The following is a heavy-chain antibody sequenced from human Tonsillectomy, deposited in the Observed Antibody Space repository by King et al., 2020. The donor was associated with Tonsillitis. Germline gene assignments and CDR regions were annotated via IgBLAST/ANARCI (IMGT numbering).Heavy chain of an antibody. CDR1: GYNFTGYY. D-gene: IGHD2-8*01. V-gene: IGHV1-2*02. Sequence: VQLVESGAEVKKPGASVKVSCKASGYNFTGYYAHWVRQAPGQSLEWMGWINPSSGGTYFAQKFQDRVTMTRDTSITTLYMELSRLRSDDTAVYYCTRDAPLIPFDYWGQGTLVTVSS. CDR3: TRDAPLIPFDY. CDR2: INPSSGGT. J-gene: IGHJ4*02.